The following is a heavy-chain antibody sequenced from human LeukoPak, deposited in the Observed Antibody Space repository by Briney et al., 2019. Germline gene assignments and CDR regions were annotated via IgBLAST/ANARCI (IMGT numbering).Heavy chain of an antibody. CDR3: ARVVRSGSYSGVIPSLEKIDY. CDR1: GYTFTSYG. CDR2: ISAYNGNT. J-gene: IGHJ4*02. V-gene: IGHV1-18*01. D-gene: IGHD3-10*01. Sequence: ASVKVSCKASGYTFTSYGISWVRQAPGQGLEWMGWISAYNGNTNYAQKLQGRVTMTTDTSTSTAYMELRSLRSDDTAVYYCARVVRSGSYSGVIPSLEKIDYWGQGTLVTVSS.